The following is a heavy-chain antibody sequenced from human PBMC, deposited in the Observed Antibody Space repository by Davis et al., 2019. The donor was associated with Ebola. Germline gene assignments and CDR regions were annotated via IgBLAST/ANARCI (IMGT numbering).Heavy chain of an antibody. D-gene: IGHD1-26*01. CDR1: GFTFSSYG. V-gene: IGHV3-30*18. CDR3: AKDGHSGSYWDFDY. J-gene: IGHJ4*02. CDR2: ISYDGSNK. Sequence: GESLKISCAASGFTFSSYGMHWVRQAPGKGLEWVAVISYDGSNKYYADSVKGRFTISRDNSKNTLYLQMNSLRAEDTAVYYCAKDGHSGSYWDFDYWGQGTLVTVSS.